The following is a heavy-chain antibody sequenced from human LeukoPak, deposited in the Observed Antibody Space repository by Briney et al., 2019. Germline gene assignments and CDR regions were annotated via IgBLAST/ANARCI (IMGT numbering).Heavy chain of an antibody. CDR1: GGSISSSSYY. J-gene: IGHJ1*01. CDR3: ASLHAVADTFQGYFQH. V-gene: IGHV4-39*07. Sequence: SETLSLTCTVSGGSISSSSYYWGWIRQPPGKGLEWIGSIYYSGSTYYNPSLKSRVAISVDTSKNQFSLKLSSVTAADTAVYYCASLHAVADTFQGYFQHWGQGTLVTVSS. D-gene: IGHD6-19*01. CDR2: IYYSGST.